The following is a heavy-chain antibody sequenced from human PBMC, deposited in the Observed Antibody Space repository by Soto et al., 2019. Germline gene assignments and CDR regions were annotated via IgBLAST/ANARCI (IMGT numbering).Heavy chain of an antibody. V-gene: IGHV3-21*01. Sequence: GGSLRLSCAASGFTFSSYSMNWVRQAPGKGLEWVSSISSSSSYIYYADSVKDRFTISRDNAKNSLYLQMNSLRAEDTAVYYCARLHSSGTGSARIFDYWGQGTLVTVSS. CDR2: ISSSSSYI. CDR3: ARLHSSGTGSARIFDY. J-gene: IGHJ4*02. D-gene: IGHD6-19*01. CDR1: GFTFSSYS.